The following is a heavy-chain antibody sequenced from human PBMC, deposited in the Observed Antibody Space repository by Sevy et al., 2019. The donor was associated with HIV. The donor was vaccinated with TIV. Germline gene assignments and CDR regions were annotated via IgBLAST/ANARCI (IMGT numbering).Heavy chain of an antibody. CDR3: AREGPTSWNGYYYGSGSYVPYFDY. D-gene: IGHD3-10*01. V-gene: IGHV4-34*01. Sequence: SETLSLTCAVYGGSFSGYYWSWIRQPPGKGLEWIGEINHSGSTNYNPSLKSRVTISVDTSKNQFSLKRSSVTAADTAVYYCAREGPTSWNGYYYGSGSYVPYFDYWGQGTLVTVSS. J-gene: IGHJ4*02. CDR2: INHSGST. CDR1: GGSFSGYY.